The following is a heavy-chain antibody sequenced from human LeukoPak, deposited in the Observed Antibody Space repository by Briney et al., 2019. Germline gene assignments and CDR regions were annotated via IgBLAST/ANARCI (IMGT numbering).Heavy chain of an antibody. CDR2: IYHSGST. CDR3: AREEMPVGPGGY. V-gene: IGHV4-39*07. D-gene: IGHD1-26*01. J-gene: IGHJ4*02. Sequence: PSETLSLTCTVSGGSISSSSYYWGWIRQPPGKGLEWIGSIYHSGSTYYNPSLKSRVTISVDTSKNQFSLKLSSVTAADTAVYYCAREEMPVGPGGYWGQGTLVTVSS. CDR1: GGSISSSSYY.